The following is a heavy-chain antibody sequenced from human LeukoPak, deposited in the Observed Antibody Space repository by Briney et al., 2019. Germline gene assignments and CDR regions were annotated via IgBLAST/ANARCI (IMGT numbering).Heavy chain of an antibody. D-gene: IGHD3-10*01. CDR2: IYHSGST. CDR3: AGDTYGSGSYYRGEDYYYMDV. V-gene: IGHV4-38-2*02. J-gene: IGHJ6*03. CDR1: GYSISSGYY. Sequence: PSETLSLTRTVSGYSISSGYYWGWIRQPPGKGLEWIGSIYHSGSTYYNPSLKSRVTISVDTSKNQFSLKLSSVTAADTAVYYCAGDTYGSGSYYRGEDYYYMDVWGKGTTVTISS.